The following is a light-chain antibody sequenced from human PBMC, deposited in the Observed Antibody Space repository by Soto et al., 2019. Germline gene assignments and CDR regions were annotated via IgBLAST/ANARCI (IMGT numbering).Light chain of an antibody. V-gene: IGKV3-20*01. Sequence: EIVLTQSPGTLSLSPGERATLSCRASQSVSSSYLAWYQQKPGQAPRLLIYAASSRATGIPDRFSGSGSGTDFSLTISRLEPEHIAVYYCQQHGNSPVRTSGQRTKGDIK. J-gene: IGKJ1*01. CDR2: AAS. CDR1: QSVSSSY. CDR3: QQHGNSPVRT.